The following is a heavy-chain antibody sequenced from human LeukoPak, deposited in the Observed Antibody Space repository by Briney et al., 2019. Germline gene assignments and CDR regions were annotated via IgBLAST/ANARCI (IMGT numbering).Heavy chain of an antibody. Sequence: GASVKVSCKASVYTFTGYYMHWVRQAPGQGLEWMGRFNPNSGGTYYAQKFQGRVTMTRDTSISTAYMELSRLRSDDTAVYYCARAGKGVRVPAAISGGPASYYYYGMDVWGQGTTVTVSS. J-gene: IGHJ6*02. CDR1: VYTFTGYY. CDR3: ARAGKGVRVPAAISGGPASYYYYGMDV. D-gene: IGHD2-2*01. V-gene: IGHV1-2*06. CDR2: FNPNSGGT.